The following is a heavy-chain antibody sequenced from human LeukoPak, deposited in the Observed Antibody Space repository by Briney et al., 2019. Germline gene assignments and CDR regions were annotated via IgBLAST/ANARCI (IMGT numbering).Heavy chain of an antibody. D-gene: IGHD3-22*01. J-gene: IGHJ5*02. CDR2: ILYSGST. V-gene: IGHV4-39*01. Sequence: SETLSLTCTVSGGSISYSNYYCGWIRQPPGKGLEWIGSILYSGSTYYNPSLKSRVTISVDTSKKQFSLKMSSVTAADTAVYYCARPSNHYDTSGYRGFDPWGQGTLVTISS. CDR3: ARPSNHYDTSGYRGFDP. CDR1: GGSISYSNYY.